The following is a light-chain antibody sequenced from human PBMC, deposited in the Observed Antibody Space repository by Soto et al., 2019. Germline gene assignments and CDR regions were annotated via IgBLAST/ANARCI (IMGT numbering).Light chain of an antibody. J-gene: IGLJ2*01. CDR1: SIGSKS. CDR2: YDS. V-gene: IGLV3-21*04. CDR3: QVWDSSSDHVI. Sequence: SYELTQPPSVSLAPGKTASITCGGNSIGSKSVHRYQQKPGQAPIVVIYYDSDRPSGIPERFAGSNSGNTATLTISRVEAGDEADYYCQVWDSSSDHVIFGGGTKVTVL.